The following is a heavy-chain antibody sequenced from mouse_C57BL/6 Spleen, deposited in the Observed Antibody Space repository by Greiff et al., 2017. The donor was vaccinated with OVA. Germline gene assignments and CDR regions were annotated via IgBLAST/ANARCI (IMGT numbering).Heavy chain of an antibody. Sequence: EVKLVESGGGLVQPGGSLKLSCAASGFTFSDYGMYWVRQAPEKGLEWVAYISSGSSSIYYADTVKGRFTISRDNAKNTLFLQMTSLRSEDTAMYYCARGGSSSLDVWGTGTTVTVSS. J-gene: IGHJ1*03. CDR2: ISSGSSSI. D-gene: IGHD1-1*01. CDR3: ARGGSSSLDV. V-gene: IGHV5-17*01. CDR1: GFTFSDYG.